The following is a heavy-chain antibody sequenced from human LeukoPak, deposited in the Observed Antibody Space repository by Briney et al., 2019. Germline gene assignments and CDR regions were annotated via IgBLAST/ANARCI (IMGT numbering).Heavy chain of an antibody. D-gene: IGHD3-3*01. V-gene: IGHV4-59*01. CDR3: ARADYDFWSGYNYPNWFDP. CDR2: IYYSGST. CDR1: GGSISSYC. J-gene: IGHJ5*02. Sequence: KSSETLSLTCTVSGGSISSYCWSWIRQPPGKGVEWIGYIYYSGSTNYNPSLKSRVTISVDTSKNQFSLKLSSVTAADTAVYYCARADYDFWSGYNYPNWFDPWGQGTLVTVSS.